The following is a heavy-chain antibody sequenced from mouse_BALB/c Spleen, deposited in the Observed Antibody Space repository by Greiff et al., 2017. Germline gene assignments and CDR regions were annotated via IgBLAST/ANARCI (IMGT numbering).Heavy chain of an antibody. Sequence: EVKVVESGGGLVQPGGSMKLSCVASGFTFSNYWMNWVRQSPEKGLEWVAEIRLKSNNYATHYAESVKGRFTISRDDSKSSVYLQMNNLRAEDTGIYYCTTPLDYWGQGTTLTVSS. J-gene: IGHJ2*01. CDR2: IRLKSNNYAT. CDR3: TTPLDY. CDR1: GFTFSNYW. V-gene: IGHV6-6*02.